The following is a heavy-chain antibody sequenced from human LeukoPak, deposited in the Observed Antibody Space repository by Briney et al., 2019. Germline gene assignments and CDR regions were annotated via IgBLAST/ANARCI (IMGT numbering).Heavy chain of an antibody. D-gene: IGHD6-6*01. J-gene: IGHJ4*02. CDR3: ASSFSSSNY. CDR2: INNDGSST. Sequence: GGSLRLSCAASGFTFTSYWMHWVRHAPGKGLVWVSRINNDGSSTNYAASVKGRFTISRDNAKNTLYLQMNSLRAEDTAVYYCASSFSSSNYWGQGTQVTVSS. V-gene: IGHV3-74*01. CDR1: GFTFTSYW.